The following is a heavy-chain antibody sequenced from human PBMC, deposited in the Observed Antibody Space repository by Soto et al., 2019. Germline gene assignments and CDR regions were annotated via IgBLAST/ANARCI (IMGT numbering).Heavy chain of an antibody. V-gene: IGHV1-69*01. CDR3: ARGNALDI. CDR1: GGTFSSFS. J-gene: IGHJ3*02. CDR2: FIPIIGSS. Sequence: QLQLVQSGAEVKKPGSSVKVSCKATGGTFSSFSINWVRQAPGQGLEWMGGFIPIIGSSNYAQRFQGSLTITADEATSTAYLELGSLTSEDTAVFYCARGNALDIWGQGTWVTVSS.